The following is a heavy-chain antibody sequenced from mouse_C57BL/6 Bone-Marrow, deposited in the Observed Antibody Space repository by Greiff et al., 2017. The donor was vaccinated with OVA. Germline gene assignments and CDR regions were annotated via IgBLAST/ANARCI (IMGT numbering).Heavy chain of an antibody. V-gene: IGHV2-2*01. CDR3: ARNAHGSSPAFAY. CDR1: GFSLTSYG. CDR2: IWSGGST. D-gene: IGHD1-1*01. J-gene: IGHJ3*01. Sequence: VKVVESGPGLVQPSQSLSITCTVSGFSLTSYGVHWVRQSPGKGLEWLGVIWSGGSTDYNAAFISRLSISKDNSKSQVFFKMNSLQADDTAIYYCARNAHGSSPAFAYWGQGTLVTVSA.